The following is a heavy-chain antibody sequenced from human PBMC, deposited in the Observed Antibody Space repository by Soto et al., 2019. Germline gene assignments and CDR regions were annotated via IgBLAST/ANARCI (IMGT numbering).Heavy chain of an antibody. D-gene: IGHD5-18*01. CDR3: ASGLDTAMVPDYYYYYGMDV. CDR1: GYTFTGYA. CDR2: INAGNGNT. Sequence: ASVKLSCKACGYTFTGYAMHWVRQAPRQRLEWMGWINAGNGNTKYSQKFQGRVTITRDTSAGTAYMELSSLRSEDTAVYYCASGLDTAMVPDYYYYYGMDVWGQGTTVTVSS. J-gene: IGHJ6*02. V-gene: IGHV1-3*01.